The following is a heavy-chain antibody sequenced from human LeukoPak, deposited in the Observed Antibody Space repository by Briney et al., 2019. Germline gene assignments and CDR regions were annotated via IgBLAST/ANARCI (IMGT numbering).Heavy chain of an antibody. CDR3: ARDETYYGYVWGSYRPYYFDY. CDR1: GFSFTGYY. J-gene: IGHJ4*02. D-gene: IGHD3-16*02. Sequence: GASVKVSCKASGFSFTGYYMHWVRQAPGQGLEWMGWINPNSGGTNYAQKLQGRVTMTRDTSISTAYMELSRLRSDDTFVYYCARDETYYGYVWGSYRPYYFDYWGEGTLVTDSP. V-gene: IGHV1-2*02. CDR2: INPNSGGT.